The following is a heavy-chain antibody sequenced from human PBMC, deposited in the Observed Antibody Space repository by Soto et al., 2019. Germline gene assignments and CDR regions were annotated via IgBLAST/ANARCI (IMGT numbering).Heavy chain of an antibody. CDR2: INAGNGNT. D-gene: IGHD3-16*01. V-gene: IGHV1-3*01. Sequence: GASVKVSCKASGYTFTSYAMNWVRQAPGQRLEWMGWINAGNGNTKYSQKFQGRVTITRDTSASAAYMELSSLSSEDTAVYYCAKDSLWGRYYFDYWGQGTLVTVSS. CDR1: GYTFTSYA. CDR3: AKDSLWGRYYFDY. J-gene: IGHJ4*02.